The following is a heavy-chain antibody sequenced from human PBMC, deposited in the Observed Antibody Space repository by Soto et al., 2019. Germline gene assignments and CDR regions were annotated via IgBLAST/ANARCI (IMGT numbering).Heavy chain of an antibody. CDR1: GFTFSPYT. D-gene: IGHD2-21*02. J-gene: IGHJ4*02. CDR3: ARGGGFCGGDCYKGGIDY. Sequence: QVQLVESGGGVVQPGRSLRLSCAASGFTFSPYTMHWVRQTPGKGLEWVAVISYDGSTEYNPDSVKGRFTISRDNPKNTVYLQINSLRPEDTAIYYCARGGGFCGGDCYKGGIDYWGQGTLVTVAS. CDR2: ISYDGSTE. V-gene: IGHV3-30-3*01.